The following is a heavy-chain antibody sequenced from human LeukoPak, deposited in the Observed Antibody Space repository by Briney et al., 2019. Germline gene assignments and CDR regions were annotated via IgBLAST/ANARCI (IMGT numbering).Heavy chain of an antibody. CDR2: IIPIFGTA. Sequence: SVKVSCKASGGTFSSYAISWVRQAPGQGLEWMGGIIPIFGTANYAQKFQGRVTITADESTSTAYMELSSLRSEDTAVYYCARDRVQLWLSLDYWGQGTLVTVSS. J-gene: IGHJ4*02. D-gene: IGHD5-18*01. CDR3: ARDRVQLWLSLDY. CDR1: GGTFSSYA. V-gene: IGHV1-69*13.